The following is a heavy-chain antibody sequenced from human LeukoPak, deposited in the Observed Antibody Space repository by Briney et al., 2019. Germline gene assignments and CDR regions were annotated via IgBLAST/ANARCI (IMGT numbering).Heavy chain of an antibody. J-gene: IGHJ4*02. CDR3: ARERHLAMIVVTAYYFDY. CDR2: IYYNGIT. Sequence: SETLSLTCTVSADSISSSSYYWGWIRQPPGMGLEWIGTIYYNGITYYNPSLKSRVTISIDTSKNQFSLKLSSVTAADTAVYYCARERHLAMIVVTAYYFDYWGQGTLVTVSS. D-gene: IGHD3-22*01. V-gene: IGHV4-39*02. CDR1: ADSISSSSYY.